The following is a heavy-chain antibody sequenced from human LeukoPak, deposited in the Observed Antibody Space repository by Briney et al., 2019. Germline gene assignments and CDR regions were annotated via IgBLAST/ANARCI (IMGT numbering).Heavy chain of an antibody. J-gene: IGHJ4*02. V-gene: IGHV1-69*13. CDR2: IIPIFGTA. D-gene: IGHD2-2*01. CDR3: ARDCSSTSCYADY. CDR1: GDTFSSYA. Sequence: ASVKVSCKASGDTFSSYAISWVRQAPGQGLEWMGGIIPIFGTANYAQKFQGRVTITADESTSTAYMELSSLRSEDTAVYYCARDCSSTSCYADYWGQGTLVTVSS.